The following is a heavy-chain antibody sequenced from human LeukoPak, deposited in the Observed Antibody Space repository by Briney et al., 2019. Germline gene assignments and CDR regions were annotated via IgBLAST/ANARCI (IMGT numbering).Heavy chain of an antibody. CDR1: GGSISSYY. CDR3: ARVSSGWNEGHLDY. CDR2: IYCSGST. Sequence: SETLSLTCTVSGGSISSYYWSWIRQPPGKGLEWIGYIYCSGSTNYNPSLKSRVTISVDTSKNQFSLKLSSVTAADTAVYYCARVSSGWNEGHLDYWGQGTLVTVSS. D-gene: IGHD6-19*01. J-gene: IGHJ4*02. V-gene: IGHV4-59*01.